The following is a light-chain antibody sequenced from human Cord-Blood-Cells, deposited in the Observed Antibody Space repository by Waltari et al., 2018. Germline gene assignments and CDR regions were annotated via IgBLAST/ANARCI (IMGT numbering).Light chain of an antibody. Sequence: QLTQSPSTLSASVGDRVTITCRASPSISTWLAWYQQKPGKAPKHLIYKASSLESGVPSRFSVHGSGTDFTFTISSLQPDDFSTYYCQQYNSYPYTFGQGTKLEIK. CDR3: QQYNSYPYT. V-gene: IGKV1-5*03. J-gene: IGKJ2*01. CDR1: PSISTW. CDR2: KAS.